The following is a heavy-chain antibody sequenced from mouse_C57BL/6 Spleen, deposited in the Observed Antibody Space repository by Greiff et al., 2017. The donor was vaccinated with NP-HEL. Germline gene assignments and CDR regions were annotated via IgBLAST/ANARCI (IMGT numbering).Heavy chain of an antibody. D-gene: IGHD2-4*01. V-gene: IGHV1-64*01. Sequence: QVHVKQPGAELVKPGASVKLSCKASGYTFTSYWMHWVKQRPGQGLEWIGMIHPNSGSTNYNEKFKSKATLTVDKSSSTAYMQLSSLTSEDSAVYYCASWDDYVGFAYWGQGTLVTVSA. CDR2: IHPNSGST. CDR3: ASWDDYVGFAY. CDR1: GYTFTSYW. J-gene: IGHJ3*01.